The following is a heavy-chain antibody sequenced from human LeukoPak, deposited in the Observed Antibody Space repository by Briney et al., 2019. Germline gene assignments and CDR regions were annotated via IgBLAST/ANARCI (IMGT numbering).Heavy chain of an antibody. CDR2: IWYDGSNK. J-gene: IGHJ4*02. CDR1: GFTFSSYG. Sequence: GRSLRLSCAASGFTFSSYGMHWVRQAPGKGLEWVAVIWYDGSNKYYADSVKGRFTISRDNSKNTLYLQMYSLRAEDTAVYYCAKDPRDYYDSSGYFDYWGQGTLVTVSS. CDR3: AKDPRDYYDSSGYFDY. D-gene: IGHD3-22*01. V-gene: IGHV3-33*06.